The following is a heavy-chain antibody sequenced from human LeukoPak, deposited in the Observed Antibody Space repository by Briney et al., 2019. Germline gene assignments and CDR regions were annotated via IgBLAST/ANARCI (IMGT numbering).Heavy chain of an antibody. CDR1: GFAFSSYG. CDR3: ARAVLGDSSGYYDY. CDR2: IWYDGSNK. D-gene: IGHD3-22*01. J-gene: IGHJ4*02. V-gene: IGHV3-33*01. Sequence: AGRSLRLSCAASGFAFSSYGMHWVRQAPGKGLEWVAVIWYDGSNKYYAGSVKGRFTISRDNSKNTLYLQMNSLRAEDTAVYYCARAVLGDSSGYYDYWGQGTLVTVSS.